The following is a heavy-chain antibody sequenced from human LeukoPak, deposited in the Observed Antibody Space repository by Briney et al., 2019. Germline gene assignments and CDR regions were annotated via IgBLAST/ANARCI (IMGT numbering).Heavy chain of an antibody. J-gene: IGHJ4*02. CDR2: INHSGST. CDR1: GGSFSAYY. D-gene: IGHD6-19*01. CDR3: ASHQWLGLAHSDY. Sequence: SETLSLTCAVYGGSFSAYYWSWIRQPPGKGLEWIGEINHSGSTNYNPSLKSRVTISVDTSKNQFSLKLSSVTAAGTAVYYCASHQWLGLAHSDYWGQGTLVTVSS. V-gene: IGHV4-34*01.